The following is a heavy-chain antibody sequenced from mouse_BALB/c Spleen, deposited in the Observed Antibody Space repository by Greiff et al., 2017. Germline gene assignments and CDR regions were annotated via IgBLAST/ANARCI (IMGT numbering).Heavy chain of an antibody. CDR1: GYTFTSYW. Sequence: VQLQQPGAELVKPGASVKLSCKASGYTFTSYWMHWVKQRPGQGLEWIGEINPSNGRTNYNEKFKSKATLTVDKSSSTAYMQLSSLTSEDSAVFYCERDWVDYGGKGTTLTVPS. CDR2: INPSNGRT. V-gene: IGHV1S81*02. D-gene: IGHD4-1*01. J-gene: IGHJ2*01. CDR3: ERDWVDY.